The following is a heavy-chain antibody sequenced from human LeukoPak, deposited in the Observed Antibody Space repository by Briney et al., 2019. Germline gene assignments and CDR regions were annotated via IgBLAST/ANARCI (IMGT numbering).Heavy chain of an antibody. J-gene: IGHJ4*02. V-gene: IGHV3-23*01. CDR1: GFTFSSYA. CDR3: AKGTIAAAGTGDYFDY. Sequence: GGSLRLSCAASGFTFSSYAMSWVRQAPGKGLEWVSAISGSGGSTYYADSVKGRFTISRDTSKNKLYLQMNSLTAEDTAVYYCAKGTIAAAGTGDYFDYWGQGTLVTVSS. CDR2: ISGSGGST. D-gene: IGHD6-13*01.